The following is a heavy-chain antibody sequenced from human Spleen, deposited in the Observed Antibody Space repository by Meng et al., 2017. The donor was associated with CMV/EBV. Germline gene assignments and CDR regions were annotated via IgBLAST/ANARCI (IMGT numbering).Heavy chain of an antibody. CDR3: ARGSVIFGVVIIREHWFDP. CDR2: ISYDGSNK. D-gene: IGHD3-3*01. Sequence: TFSSYAMHWVRQAPGKGLEWVAVISYDGSNKYYADSVKGRFTISRDNSKNTLYLQMNSLRAEDTAVYYCARGSVIFGVVIIREHWFDPWGQGTLVTVSS. V-gene: IGHV3-30-3*01. CDR1: TFSSYA. J-gene: IGHJ5*02.